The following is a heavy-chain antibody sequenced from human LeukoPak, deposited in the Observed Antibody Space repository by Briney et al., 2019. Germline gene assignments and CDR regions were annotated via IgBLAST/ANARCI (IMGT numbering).Heavy chain of an antibody. CDR3: ARDPPDFGVDG. V-gene: IGHV3-48*03. J-gene: IGHJ4*02. CDR1: GFTFSSYN. CDR2: IGRSGSII. D-gene: IGHD3-10*01. Sequence: GGPRRLSCAASGFTFSSYNINWVRQAPGKGLEWVAHIGRSGSIIYYADSVKGRFTVSRDNANNSVYLQMNSLRAEDTAVYYCARDPPDFGVDGWGQGTLVTVSS.